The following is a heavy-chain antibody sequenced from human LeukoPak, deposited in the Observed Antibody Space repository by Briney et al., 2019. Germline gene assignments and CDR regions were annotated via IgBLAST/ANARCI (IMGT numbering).Heavy chain of an antibody. CDR1: GFTFSNTR. D-gene: IGHD3-22*01. CDR3: TRHAPDYYDSSGYYYVGVFDY. Sequence: PGGSLRLSCAASGFTFSNTRMSWVRQAPGKGLEWVGRIRTKYDGGTTDYAAPVKGRFTMSRDASKNTLNVQMNSLKAEDTAVYYCTRHAPDYYDSSGYYYVGVFDYWGQGTLVTVSS. V-gene: IGHV3-15*01. CDR2: IRTKYDGGTT. J-gene: IGHJ4*02.